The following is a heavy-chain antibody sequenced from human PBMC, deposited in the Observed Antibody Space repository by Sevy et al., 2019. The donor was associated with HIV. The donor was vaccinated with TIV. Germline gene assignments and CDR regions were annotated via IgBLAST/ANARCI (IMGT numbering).Heavy chain of an antibody. Sequence: GESLKISCAASGFTFSGSAMHWVRQASGKGLEWVGRIRSKANSYATAYAASVKGRFTISRDDSKNTAYLQMNSLKTEDTAVYYCIARVYYDSSGYYYRKRYYFDYWRQGTLVTVSS. CDR2: IRSKANSYAT. CDR1: GFTFSGSA. J-gene: IGHJ4*02. D-gene: IGHD3-22*01. CDR3: IARVYYDSSGYYYRKRYYFDY. V-gene: IGHV3-73*01.